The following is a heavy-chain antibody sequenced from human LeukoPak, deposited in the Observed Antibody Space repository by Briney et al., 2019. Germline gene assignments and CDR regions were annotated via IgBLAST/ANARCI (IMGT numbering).Heavy chain of an antibody. CDR2: ISGSGGST. D-gene: IGHD3-22*01. J-gene: IGHJ2*01. CDR3: AKIGDSSGYHL. V-gene: IGHV3-23*01. CDR1: GFTFSSYG. Sequence: PGGSLRLSCAASGFTFSSYGMSWVRQAPGRGLEWVSAISGSGGSTYYADSVKGRFTISRDNSKNTLYLQMNSLRAEDTAVYYCAKIGDSSGYHLWGRGTLVTVSS.